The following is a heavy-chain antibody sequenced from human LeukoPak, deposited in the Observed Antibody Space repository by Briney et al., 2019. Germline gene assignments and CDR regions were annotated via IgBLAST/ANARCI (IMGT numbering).Heavy chain of an antibody. D-gene: IGHD3-10*01. CDR2: IKQDGSEK. J-gene: IGHJ4*02. CDR3: AKDVTLVRGGLFDY. V-gene: IGHV3-7*01. CDR1: GFTFSTYW. Sequence: GSLILSCAASGFTFSTYWMNWVRQAPGKGLEWVANIKQDGSEKYYVDSVKGRFTISRDNAKNSLYLQMNSLRAEDTAVYYCAKDVTLVRGGLFDYWGQGTLVTVSS.